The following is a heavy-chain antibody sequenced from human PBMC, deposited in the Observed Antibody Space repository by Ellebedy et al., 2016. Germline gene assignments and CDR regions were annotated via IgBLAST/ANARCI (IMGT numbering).Heavy chain of an antibody. J-gene: IGHJ3*02. D-gene: IGHD3-22*01. V-gene: IGHV3-21*01. CDR3: ARDPSNYYDGRIYGGDAFDI. CDR2: ISSSSGYI. CDR1: GFTFSTYT. Sequence: GESLKISCAASGFTFSTYTMNWVRQAPGKGLEWVASISSSSGYIYYADSVKGRLTISRDNAKNSLYLQMNSLRAEDTAVYYCARDPSNYYDGRIYGGDAFDIWGQGTMVTVSS.